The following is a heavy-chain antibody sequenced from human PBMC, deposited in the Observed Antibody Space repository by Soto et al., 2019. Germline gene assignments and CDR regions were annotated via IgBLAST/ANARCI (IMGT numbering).Heavy chain of an antibody. Sequence: QVQLVQSGGGVIQPGKSLRLSCAASGITFTTYGMHWVRQTPGKGLEWVAVVSYDGSNKYYADSVKVRFTISRDDSKNTLYLQMNSLRVEDTAVYYCAKEMYPRTVLDSSSPWGDYWGQGTLVTVSS. V-gene: IGHV3-30*18. J-gene: IGHJ4*02. CDR2: VSYDGSNK. CDR3: AKEMYPRTVLDSSSPWGDY. CDR1: GITFTTYG. D-gene: IGHD6-6*01.